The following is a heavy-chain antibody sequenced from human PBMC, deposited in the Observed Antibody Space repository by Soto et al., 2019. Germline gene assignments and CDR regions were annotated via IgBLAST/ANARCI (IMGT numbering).Heavy chain of an antibody. Sequence: QVQLVQSGAEVKKPGASVKVSCKASGYTFTSYGISWVRQAPGQGLELMGWISAYNGNTNYAQKLQGRVTMTTDTSTSTAYMELRSLRSDDTAVYYCAREDTAMGIQLWLGGDYWGQGTLVTVSS. J-gene: IGHJ4*02. D-gene: IGHD5-18*01. CDR2: ISAYNGNT. V-gene: IGHV1-18*01. CDR1: GYTFTSYG. CDR3: AREDTAMGIQLWLGGDY.